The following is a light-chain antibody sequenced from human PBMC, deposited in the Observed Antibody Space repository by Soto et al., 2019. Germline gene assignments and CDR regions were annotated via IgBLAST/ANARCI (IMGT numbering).Light chain of an antibody. V-gene: IGKV3D-15*01. Sequence: EIVMTQSPATLSVSPGERATFSCWASQSVSSNLAWYQQKPGQAPRLLIYDASTRATGIPARFSGSGSGTDFTLTITGLHSEDFAVYSCQQYHNWPITFGQGTRLEIK. CDR3: QQYHNWPIT. CDR2: DAS. J-gene: IGKJ5*01. CDR1: QSVSSN.